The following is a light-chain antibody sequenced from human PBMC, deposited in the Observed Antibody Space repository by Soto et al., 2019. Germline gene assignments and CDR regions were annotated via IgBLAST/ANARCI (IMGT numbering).Light chain of an antibody. J-gene: IGKJ2*01. Sequence: DIQMTQSPSPLPASVGDRVTITCRASANIDNNLNWYRQKSGEAPKLLIYRSSNLLSDVPSRFSGSGAGTDFTLTINTLQPEDFATYYCQQSHKTPYTFGLGTKLEIK. V-gene: IGKV1-39*01. CDR3: QQSHKTPYT. CDR1: ANIDNN. CDR2: RSS.